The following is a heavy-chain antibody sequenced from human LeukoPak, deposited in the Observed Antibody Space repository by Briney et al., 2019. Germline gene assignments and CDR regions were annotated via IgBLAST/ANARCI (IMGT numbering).Heavy chain of an antibody. D-gene: IGHD2-8*01. CDR2: IYYTGIT. Sequence: PSETLSLTCTVSGASITSSNYYWLWLRQPPGKGLEWIGSIYYTGITYYNLSLKSRVTISVDTSKYQCSLRLSSVTAADTAVYYCAREKRVYCTNGVCNTFDYWGQGTLVTVSS. CDR3: AREKRVYCTNGVCNTFDY. J-gene: IGHJ4*02. V-gene: IGHV4-39*07. CDR1: GASITSSNYY.